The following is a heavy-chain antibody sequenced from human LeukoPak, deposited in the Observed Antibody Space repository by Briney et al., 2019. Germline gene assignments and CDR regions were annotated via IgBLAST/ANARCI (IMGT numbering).Heavy chain of an antibody. CDR2: ISYDGSNK. CDR3: AKEPSSGYYKGPFDY. CDR1: GFTFSSYA. V-gene: IGHV3-30*18. D-gene: IGHD3-22*01. Sequence: GGPLRLPCAASGFTFSSYAMHWVRQAPGKGLEWVAVISYDGSNKYYVDSVKGRLTISRDNSKNTLYLQMNSLRAEDTAVYYCAKEPSSGYYKGPFDYWGQGTLVTVSS. J-gene: IGHJ4*02.